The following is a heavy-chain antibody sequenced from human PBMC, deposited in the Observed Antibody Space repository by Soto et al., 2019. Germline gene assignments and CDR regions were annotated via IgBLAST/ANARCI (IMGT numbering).Heavy chain of an antibody. CDR1: GFTFSSYW. CDR2: IKQDGSEK. V-gene: IGHV3-7*03. J-gene: IGHJ4*02. Sequence: VGSLRLSGAASGFTFSSYWMSWVGQAPGKGLEWVANIKQDGSEKYYVDSVKGRFTISRDNAKNSLYLQMNSLRAEDTAVYYCARDHRYSSSWYYFDYWGQGTLVTVSS. CDR3: ARDHRYSSSWYYFDY. D-gene: IGHD6-13*01.